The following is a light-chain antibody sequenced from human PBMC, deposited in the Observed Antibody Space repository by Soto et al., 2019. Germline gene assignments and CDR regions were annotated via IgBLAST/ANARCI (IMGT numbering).Light chain of an antibody. Sequence: EIVMAQSPATLSVSPGERATFSCSASQSVRTALAWYQQTPGQTPRLLIYRESTRATGIPARFSGIGSGTEFTLTISSLQSEDFAVYYCQQYSDWPWTFGQGTKVEIK. J-gene: IGKJ1*01. CDR2: RES. CDR1: QSVRTA. CDR3: QQYSDWPWT. V-gene: IGKV3-15*01.